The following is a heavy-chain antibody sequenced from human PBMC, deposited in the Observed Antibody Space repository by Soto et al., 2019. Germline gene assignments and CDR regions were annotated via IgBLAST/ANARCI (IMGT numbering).Heavy chain of an antibody. CDR1: GFIFSYYE. CDR3: AREGGFDWFYP. J-gene: IGHJ5*02. Sequence: SGGSLRLSCEGSGFIFSYYEMNWVRQVPGKGLEWISYISISGTIIHYADSVKGRFTISRDNAKNSVYLQMNSLRVEDTAIYYCAREGGFDWFYPWGQGTLVTVSS. V-gene: IGHV3-48*03. CDR2: ISISGTII.